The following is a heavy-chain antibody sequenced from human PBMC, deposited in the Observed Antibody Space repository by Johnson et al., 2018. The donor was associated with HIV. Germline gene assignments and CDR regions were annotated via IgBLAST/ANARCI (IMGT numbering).Heavy chain of an antibody. CDR1: GFTVSSNY. CDR2: IYSGGST. V-gene: IGHV3-66*02. J-gene: IGHJ3*02. CDR3: AKESGGSGSYYIGDMGDAFDI. D-gene: IGHD3-10*01. Sequence: EVQLVESGGGLVQPGGSLRLSCAASGFTVSSNYMSWVRQAPGKGLEWVSVIYSGGSTYYADSVKGRFSISRDNSDNTVYLQMNSLRAEDTAVYFCAKESGGSGSYYIGDMGDAFDIWGQGTLVTVSS.